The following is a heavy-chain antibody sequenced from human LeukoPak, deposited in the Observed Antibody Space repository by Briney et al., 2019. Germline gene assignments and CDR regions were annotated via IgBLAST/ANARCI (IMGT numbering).Heavy chain of an antibody. CDR3: ARIIGSNYAYYYYYYMDV. CDR1: GGSISRNY. D-gene: IGHD4-11*01. V-gene: IGHV4-59*08. J-gene: IGHJ6*03. CDR2: IYYSGST. Sequence: SETLSLTCTVSGGSISRNYWSWIRQLPGKGLEWIGYIYYSGSTNYNPSLKSRVTISVDTSKNQFSLKLSSVTAADTAVYYCARIIGSNYAYYYYYYMDVWGKGTTVTVSS.